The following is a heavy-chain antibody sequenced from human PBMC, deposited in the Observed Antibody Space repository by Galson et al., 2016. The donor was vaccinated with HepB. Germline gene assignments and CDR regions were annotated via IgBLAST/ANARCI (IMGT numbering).Heavy chain of an antibody. D-gene: IGHD1-26*01. CDR1: GYALSESS. Sequence: SVKVSCKVSGYALSESSMHWVRQAPGKGLEWMGGLDPEDGRIIYAQKFQGRLSLTEDTSTDTAYMELSSLISEDTAIYSCARLDSGITLDDWGQGTLVTVSS. V-gene: IGHV1-24*01. CDR2: LDPEDGRI. CDR3: ARLDSGITLDD. J-gene: IGHJ4*02.